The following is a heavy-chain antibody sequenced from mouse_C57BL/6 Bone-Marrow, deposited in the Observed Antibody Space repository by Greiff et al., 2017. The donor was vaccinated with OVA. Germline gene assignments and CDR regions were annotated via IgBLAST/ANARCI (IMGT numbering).Heavy chain of an antibody. CDR1: GYTFTSYW. J-gene: IGHJ2*01. CDR3: ASWSVFDY. CDR2: IDPSDSYT. Sequence: VQLQQPGAELVRPGTSVKLSCKASGYTFTSYWMHWVKQRPGQGLEWIGVIDPSDSYTNYHQKFKGQATLTVDTSSSTAYMQLSSLTSEDAAVYYCASWSVFDYWGQGTTLTVSS. V-gene: IGHV1-59*01.